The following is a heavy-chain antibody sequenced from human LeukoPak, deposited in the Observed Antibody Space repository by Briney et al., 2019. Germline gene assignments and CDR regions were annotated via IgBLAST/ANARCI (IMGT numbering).Heavy chain of an antibody. J-gene: IGHJ4*02. D-gene: IGHD6-13*01. CDR1: GFTVSSNY. Sequence: GGSLRLSCAASGFTVSSNYMSWVRQAPGKGLEWVSAISGSGGSTYYADSVKGRFTISRDNSKNTLYLQMNSLRAEDTAVYYCAKDSRTGLADYWGQGTLVTVSS. CDR3: AKDSRTGLADY. CDR2: ISGSGGST. V-gene: IGHV3-23*01.